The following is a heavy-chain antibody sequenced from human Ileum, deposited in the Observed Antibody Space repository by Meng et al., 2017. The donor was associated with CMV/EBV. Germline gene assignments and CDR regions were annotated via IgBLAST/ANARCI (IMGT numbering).Heavy chain of an antibody. CDR1: GSIFTKFW. J-gene: IGHJ1*01. V-gene: IGHV3-74*01. D-gene: IGHD2-2*01. CDR2: INVDGSAT. CDR3: ASAVDVPSLEFFQY. Sequence: EVQLVEAGVGLVQPGGSLRLTCAASGSIFTKFWMHWVRRVPGTGLMWVSRINVDGSATTYADSVKGRFTISRDNAKNTLYLDMKSLRAEDTGIYYCASAVDVPSLEFFQYWGRGTLVTVSS.